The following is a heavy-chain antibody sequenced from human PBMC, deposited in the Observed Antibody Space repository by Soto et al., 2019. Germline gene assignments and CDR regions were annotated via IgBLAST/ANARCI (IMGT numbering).Heavy chain of an antibody. CDR3: AKDQVDTTMFMAY. CDR1: GFTFSSSG. D-gene: IGHD5-18*01. Sequence: QPGGSLRLSCVASGFTFSSSGMHWVRQAPGKGLEWLAVISHDGKTQYYADSVKGRFTISRDSPKNTLYLQMNSLRADDTAIYYCAKDQVDTTMFMAYWGLGTLVTVS. CDR2: ISHDGKTQ. V-gene: IGHV3-30*18. J-gene: IGHJ4*02.